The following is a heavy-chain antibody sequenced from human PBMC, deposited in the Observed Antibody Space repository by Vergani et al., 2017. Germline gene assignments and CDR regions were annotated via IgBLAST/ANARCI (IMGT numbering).Heavy chain of an antibody. J-gene: IGHJ6*03. Sequence: EVQLVQSGAEVKKPGESLKISCKGSGYSFTSYWIGWVRQMPGKGLEWMGIIYPGDSDTRYSPSFQGQVTISADKSISTAYLQWSSLKASDTAMYYCARLGVYCSGGSCYSEDYYSYYMDVWGEGTTVTFSS. CDR1: GYSFTSYW. V-gene: IGHV5-51*01. CDR2: IYPGDSDT. D-gene: IGHD2-15*01. CDR3: ARLGVYCSGGSCYSEDYYSYYMDV.